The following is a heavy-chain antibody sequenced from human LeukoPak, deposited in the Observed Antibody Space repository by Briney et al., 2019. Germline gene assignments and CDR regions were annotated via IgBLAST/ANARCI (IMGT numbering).Heavy chain of an antibody. CDR1: GGSISSSSYY. Sequence: PSETLSLTCTVSGGSISSSSYYWGWIRQPPGKGLEWIGSIYYSGSTYYNPSLKSRVTISVDTSKNQFSLKLSSVTAADTAVYYCAHSTGGLIDYWGQGTLVTVSS. CDR3: AHSTGGLIDY. CDR2: IYYSGST. D-gene: IGHD6-19*01. J-gene: IGHJ4*02. V-gene: IGHV4-39*01.